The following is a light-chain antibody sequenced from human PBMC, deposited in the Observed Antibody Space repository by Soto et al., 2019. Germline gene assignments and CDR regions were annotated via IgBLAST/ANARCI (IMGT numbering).Light chain of an antibody. CDR3: QQYGCSRT. J-gene: IGKJ1*01. Sequence: EIVLTQSPGTLSLSPGERATLSCRASQSVSSNYLAWYQQKPGQAPRLLIYGASSRATGIPDRFSGSGSGTHYTLNISRLEPEDFAVYYFQQYGCSRTFGQGTKVEIK. CDR1: QSVSSNY. V-gene: IGKV3-20*01. CDR2: GAS.